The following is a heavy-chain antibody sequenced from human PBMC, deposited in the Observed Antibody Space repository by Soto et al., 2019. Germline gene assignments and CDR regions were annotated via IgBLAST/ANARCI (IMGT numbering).Heavy chain of an antibody. CDR1: GYTFTGYY. Sequence: QVQLVQSGAEVKKPGASVKVSCKASGYTFTGYYMHWVRQAPGQGLEWMGWINPNSGGTNYAQKFQCWVTMTRDTSISTAYMELSRLRSDDTAVYYCARDFCRGGSCYGGGMDVWGQGTTVIVSS. CDR2: INPNSGGT. V-gene: IGHV1-2*04. D-gene: IGHD2-15*01. J-gene: IGHJ6*02. CDR3: ARDFCRGGSCYGGGMDV.